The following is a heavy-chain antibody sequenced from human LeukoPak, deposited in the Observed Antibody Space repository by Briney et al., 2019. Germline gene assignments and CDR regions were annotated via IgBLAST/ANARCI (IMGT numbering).Heavy chain of an antibody. V-gene: IGHV3-23*01. D-gene: IGHD2-2*02. CDR1: GFTFSSYA. Sequence: PGGSLRLSCAASGFTFSSYAMSWVRQAPGKGLEWVSAISGSGGSTYYADSVKGRFTISRDNSKNTLYLQMNSLRAEDTAVYYCAKDRPQYCSGTSCYTNDFDYWGQGTLVTVSS. J-gene: IGHJ4*02. CDR2: ISGSGGST. CDR3: AKDRPQYCSGTSCYTNDFDY.